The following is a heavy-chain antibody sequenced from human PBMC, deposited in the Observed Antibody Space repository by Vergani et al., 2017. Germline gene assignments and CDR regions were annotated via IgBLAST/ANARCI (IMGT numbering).Heavy chain of an antibody. V-gene: IGHV4-59*02. CDR2: LSTTGGA. J-gene: IGHJ4*02. D-gene: IGHD2-2*02. CDR3: ARGLYPATAIGEYYFDY. Sequence: QAQLQESGPGLVKPSETLSLTCHVFGVSVTDYNCNWIRQAPGKGLEWIGSLSTTGGATHASHNPSLKSRVSISVDTSKSQFSLRLTSVTAADSAVYYCARGLYPATAIGEYYFDYWGQGTLVTVSS. CDR1: GVSVTDYN.